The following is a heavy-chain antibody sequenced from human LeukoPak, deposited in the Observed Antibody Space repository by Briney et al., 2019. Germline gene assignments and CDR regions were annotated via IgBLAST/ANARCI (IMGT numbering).Heavy chain of an antibody. Sequence: GGSLRLSCAASGFTFSSYWMSWVRQAPGKGLEWVANIKQDGSEKYYVDSVKGRFTISRDNAKNSLYLQMNSLRAEDTAVYYCASDPGLNNGGNSDAFDIWGQGTMVTVSS. CDR2: IKQDGSEK. CDR1: GFTFSSYW. D-gene: IGHD4-23*01. V-gene: IGHV3-7*01. CDR3: ASDPGLNNGGNSDAFDI. J-gene: IGHJ3*02.